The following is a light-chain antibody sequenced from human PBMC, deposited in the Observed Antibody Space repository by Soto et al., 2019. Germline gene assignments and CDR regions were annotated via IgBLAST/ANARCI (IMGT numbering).Light chain of an antibody. CDR1: QSLLQSNGYDY. CDR2: AGS. J-gene: IGKJ5*01. V-gene: IGKV2-28*01. CDR3: MQALQIPPT. Sequence: DIVMTQSPLSLPVTPGEPASTACRSCQSLLQSNGYDYLDWYLQKPGKSPQLLIYAGSNRHSGVPDRFSGSGSGTDFTLKISSVEAEDVSVYYCMQALQIPPTFGQGTRLEIK.